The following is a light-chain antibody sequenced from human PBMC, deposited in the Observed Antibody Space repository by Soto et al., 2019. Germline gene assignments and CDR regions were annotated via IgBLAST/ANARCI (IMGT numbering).Light chain of an antibody. CDR1: QSVSSN. Sequence: EIVMTQSPATLSVSPGDRATLSCRASQSVSSNLAWYQQKPGQAPRVLIFGASTRATGIPARFSGSGSGTEFTLTISSLQSEDFAVYYRQQYNNWPPWTFGQGTKVEIK. J-gene: IGKJ1*01. CDR3: QQYNNWPPWT. V-gene: IGKV3-15*01. CDR2: GAS.